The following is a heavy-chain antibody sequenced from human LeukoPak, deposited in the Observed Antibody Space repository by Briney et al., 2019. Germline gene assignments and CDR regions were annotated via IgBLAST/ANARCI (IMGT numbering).Heavy chain of an antibody. V-gene: IGHV1-18*01. D-gene: IGHD6-13*01. Sequence: ASVTVSCKASGYTFTSYGISLVRQAPGQGLEWMGWTSAYNGNTNYAQKLQGRVTMTKDTSTSTAYMELRSLRSDDTAVYYCARDRSPPAPDYWGQGTLVTVSS. CDR3: ARDRSPPAPDY. CDR1: GYTFTSYG. J-gene: IGHJ4*02. CDR2: TSAYNGNT.